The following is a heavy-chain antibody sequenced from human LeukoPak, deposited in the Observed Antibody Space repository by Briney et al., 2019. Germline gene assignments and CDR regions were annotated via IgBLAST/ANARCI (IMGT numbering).Heavy chain of an antibody. CDR3: ARSPPSIAAAATYNWFDP. CDR1: GYTXTGYY. Sequence: ASVKVSCKASGYTXTGYYMHWVRQAPGQGLEWMGWINPNSGGTNYAQKFQGRVTMTRDTSISTAYMELSRLRSDDTAVYYCARSPPSIAAAATYNWFDPWGQGTLVTVSS. V-gene: IGHV1-2*02. D-gene: IGHD6-13*01. J-gene: IGHJ5*02. CDR2: INPNSGGT.